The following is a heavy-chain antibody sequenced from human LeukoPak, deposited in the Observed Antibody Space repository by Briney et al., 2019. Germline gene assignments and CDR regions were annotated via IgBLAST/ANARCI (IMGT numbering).Heavy chain of an antibody. Sequence: ASVKVSCKASGYTFTGYYMHWVRQAPGQGLEWMGWINPNSGGTNYAQKFQGRVTMTRDTSISTAYMELRSLRSDDTAVYYCAKYYYDSSGYYRGDDYWGQGTLVTVSS. J-gene: IGHJ4*02. CDR1: GYTFTGYY. V-gene: IGHV1-2*02. D-gene: IGHD3-22*01. CDR2: INPNSGGT. CDR3: AKYYYDSSGYYRGDDY.